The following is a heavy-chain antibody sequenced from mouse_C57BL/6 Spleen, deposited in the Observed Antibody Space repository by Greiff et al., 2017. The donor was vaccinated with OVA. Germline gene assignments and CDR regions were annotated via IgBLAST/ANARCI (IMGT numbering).Heavy chain of an antibody. D-gene: IGHD1-1*01. V-gene: IGHV1-82*01. CDR1: GYAFSSSW. J-gene: IGHJ4*01. Sequence: QVQLQQSGPELVKPGASVKISCKASGYAFSSSWMNWVKQRPGKGLEWIGRIYPGDGDTNYNGKFKGKATLTADKSSSTAYMQLSSLTSEDSAVYFCANYYGSYYAMDYWGQGTSVTVSS. CDR2: IYPGDGDT. CDR3: ANYYGSYYAMDY.